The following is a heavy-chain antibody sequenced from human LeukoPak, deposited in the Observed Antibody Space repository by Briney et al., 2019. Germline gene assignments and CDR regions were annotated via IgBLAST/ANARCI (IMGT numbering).Heavy chain of an antibody. J-gene: IGHJ4*02. CDR1: GGSISSYY. D-gene: IGHD1-26*01. CDR2: IYYSGST. Sequence: SETLSLTCTVSGGSISSYYWSWIRQPPGKGLEWIGYIYYSGSTNYNPSLKSRVTISVDTSKNQFSLKLSSVTAADTAVYYCAGVIVGAYFDYWGQGTLVTVSS. V-gene: IGHV4-59*01. CDR3: AGVIVGAYFDY.